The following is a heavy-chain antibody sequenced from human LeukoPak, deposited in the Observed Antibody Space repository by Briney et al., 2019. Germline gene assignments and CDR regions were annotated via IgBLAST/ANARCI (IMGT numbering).Heavy chain of an antibody. CDR3: ARQTWYYDILTGYYVRYFDY. J-gene: IGHJ4*02. V-gene: IGHV4-38-2*01. CDR1: GYSISSGYY. CDR2: INHSGST. D-gene: IGHD3-9*01. Sequence: SETLSLTCAVSGYSISSGYYWGWIRQPPGKGLEWIGVINHSGSTYYNPSLKSRVTISVDTSKNQFSLKLSSVTAADTAVYYCARQTWYYDILTGYYVRYFDYWGQGTLVTVSS.